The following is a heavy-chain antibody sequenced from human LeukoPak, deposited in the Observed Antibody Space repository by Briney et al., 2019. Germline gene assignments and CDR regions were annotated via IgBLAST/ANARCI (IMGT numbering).Heavy chain of an antibody. Sequence: PGGSLRLSCAASGFTVSSNYMSWVRQAPGKGLEWVANIKQDGSEKYYVDSVKGRFTISRDNANNSLYLQMNSLRAEDTAVYYCARDPLEMATIRSNWFDPWGQGTLVTVSS. CDR1: GFTVSSNY. V-gene: IGHV3-7*01. CDR3: ARDPLEMATIRSNWFDP. CDR2: IKQDGSEK. D-gene: IGHD5-24*01. J-gene: IGHJ5*02.